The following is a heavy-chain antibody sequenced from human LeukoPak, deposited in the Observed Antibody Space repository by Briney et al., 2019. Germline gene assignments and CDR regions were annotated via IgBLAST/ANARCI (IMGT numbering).Heavy chain of an antibody. V-gene: IGHV3-53*01. Sequence: GGSLRLSCAASGFTVSSSFMSWVRQAPGKGLEWVSIIYSGGTTYYADSVKGRFTISRDNSKSTLYLQMNSLRAEDTAVYFCARDDRIGAAGTFDNWGQGTLVTVSS. CDR3: ARDDRIGAAGTFDN. CDR1: GFTVSSSF. D-gene: IGHD6-13*01. J-gene: IGHJ4*02. CDR2: IYSGGTT.